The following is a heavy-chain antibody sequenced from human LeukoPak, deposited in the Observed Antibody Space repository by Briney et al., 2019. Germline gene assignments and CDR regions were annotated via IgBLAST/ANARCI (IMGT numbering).Heavy chain of an antibody. CDR3: ARGAYYYDSSGYYPY. V-gene: IGHV3-23*01. D-gene: IGHD3-22*01. CDR2: ISGSGGST. CDR1: GFTFSSYA. J-gene: IGHJ4*02. Sequence: PGGSLRLSCAASGFTFSSYAMSWVRQAPGKGLEWVSAISGSGGSTYYADSVKGRFTISRDNSKNTLYLQMNSLRAEDTAVYYCARGAYYYDSSGYYPYWGQGTLVTVSS.